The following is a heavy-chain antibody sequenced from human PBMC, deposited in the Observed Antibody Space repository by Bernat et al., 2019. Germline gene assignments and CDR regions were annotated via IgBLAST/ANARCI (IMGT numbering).Heavy chain of an antibody. CDR3: ARDLIEARPGWFDP. V-gene: IGHV1-18*01. CDR2: IIAYNGEP. Sequence: SGYTFTTSGISWVRQAPGQGLQWMGWIIAYNGEPNYAQNLQGRVTMTTDTSTSTAYMELKSLRSDDTAVYYCARDLIEARPGWFDPWCQRTLV. D-gene: IGHD6-6*01. J-gene: IGHJ5*02. CDR1: GYTFTTSG.